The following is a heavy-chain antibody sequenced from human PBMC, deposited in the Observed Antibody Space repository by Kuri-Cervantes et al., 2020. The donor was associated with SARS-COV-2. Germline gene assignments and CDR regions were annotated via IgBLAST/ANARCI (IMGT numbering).Heavy chain of an antibody. D-gene: IGHD5-12*01. Sequence: LSLTCAASGFTFSSYSMNWVRQAPGKGLEWVSSISSSSSYIYYADSVKGRFTISRDNAKNSLYLQMNSLRAEDTAVCYCARDWGYSGYEYFDYWGQGTLVTVSS. CDR3: ARDWGYSGYEYFDY. CDR1: GFTFSSYS. V-gene: IGHV3-21*01. J-gene: IGHJ4*02. CDR2: ISSSSSYI.